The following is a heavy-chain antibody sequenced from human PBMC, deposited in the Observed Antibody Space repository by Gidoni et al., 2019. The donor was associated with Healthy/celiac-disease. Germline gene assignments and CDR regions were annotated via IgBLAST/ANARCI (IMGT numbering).Heavy chain of an antibody. CDR1: GFTFSSYD. J-gene: IGHJ3*02. D-gene: IGHD1-26*01. CDR3: VIRWEMATTYRLEAFDI. Sequence: EVQLVESGGGLVQPGGSLRLSCSAYGFTFSSYDMHWVRQAPGKGLEYVSAISSNGGSTYYADSVKGRFTISRDNSKNTLYLQMSSLRAEDTAVYYCVIRWEMATTYRLEAFDIWGQGTMVTVSS. V-gene: IGHV3-64D*08. CDR2: ISSNGGST.